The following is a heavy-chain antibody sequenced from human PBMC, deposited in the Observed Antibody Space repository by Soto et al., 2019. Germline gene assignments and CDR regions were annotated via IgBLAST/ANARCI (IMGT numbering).Heavy chain of an antibody. CDR2: IYWDDDQ. CDR1: GFSLSADGVG. V-gene: IGHV2-5*02. Sequence: SGPTLVNPTQTLTLTCTFSGFSLSADGVGVGWIRQPPGKALEWLALIYWDDDQRYSPSLKTRLTITKDTSKNQVVLTMTNMDPVDTATYYCAHAYGGTSWPNDAFDVWGQGTVVTVSS. J-gene: IGHJ3*01. CDR3: AHAYGGTSWPNDAFDV. D-gene: IGHD2-2*01.